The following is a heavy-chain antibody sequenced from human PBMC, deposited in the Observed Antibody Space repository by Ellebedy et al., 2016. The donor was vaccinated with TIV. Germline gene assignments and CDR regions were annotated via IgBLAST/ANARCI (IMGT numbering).Heavy chain of an antibody. D-gene: IGHD3-10*01. CDR3: ARDGPAGMVEGNYFDY. CDR2: IWYDGSNK. V-gene: IGHV3-33*08. CDR1: GFTFSSYG. Sequence: PGGSLRLSCAASGFTFSSYGMHWVRQAPAKGLEWVAIIWYDGSNKYSADSVKGRFTISRDNSKKTLYLQMNSLKAEDTAVYYCARDGPAGMVEGNYFDYWGQGTLVTVSS. J-gene: IGHJ4*02.